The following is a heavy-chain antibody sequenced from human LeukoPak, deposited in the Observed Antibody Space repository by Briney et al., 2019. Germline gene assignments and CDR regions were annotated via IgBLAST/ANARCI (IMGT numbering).Heavy chain of an antibody. Sequence: SETLSLTCTVSGASIGDYYWNWIRQPAGKGLEWIGRIYISGSTNYNPSLRSRVTMSIDTSKNQFSLKLTSMTAADSAVYYCARDRSYYDSSGYHRVDYWGQGTLVTVSS. D-gene: IGHD3-22*01. CDR1: GASIGDYY. J-gene: IGHJ4*02. CDR3: ARDRSYYDSSGYHRVDY. V-gene: IGHV4-4*07. CDR2: IYISGST.